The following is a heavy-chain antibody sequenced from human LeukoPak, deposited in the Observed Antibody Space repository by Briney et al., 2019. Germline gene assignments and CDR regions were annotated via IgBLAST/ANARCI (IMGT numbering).Heavy chain of an antibody. Sequence: ASVKVSCKVSGYTLTELSMHWVRQAPGKGLEWMGGFDPEDGETIYAQKFQGRVTMTTDTSTSTAYMELRSLRSDDTAVYYCARGGYTQNYWGQGTLVTVSS. CDR3: ARGGYTQNY. CDR2: FDPEDGET. V-gene: IGHV1-24*01. J-gene: IGHJ4*02. D-gene: IGHD5-24*01. CDR1: GYTLTELS.